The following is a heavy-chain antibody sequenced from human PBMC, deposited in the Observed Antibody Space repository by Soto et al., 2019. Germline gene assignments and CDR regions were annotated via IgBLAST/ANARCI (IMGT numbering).Heavy chain of an antibody. J-gene: IGHJ4*02. CDR3: ARRSYDILTGYRFFDY. Sequence: SETLSLTCTVSGGSISSYYWSWIRQPPGKGLEWIGYIYYSGSTNYNPSLKSRVTISVDTSKNQFSLKLSSVTAADTAVYYCARRSYDILTGYRFFDYWGPGTLVTVSS. CDR2: IYYSGST. V-gene: IGHV4-59*08. CDR1: GGSISSYY. D-gene: IGHD3-9*01.